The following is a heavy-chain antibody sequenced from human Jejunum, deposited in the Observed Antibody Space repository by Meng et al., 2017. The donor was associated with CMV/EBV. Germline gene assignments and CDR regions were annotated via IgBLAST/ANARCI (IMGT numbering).Heavy chain of an antibody. J-gene: IGHJ4*02. D-gene: IGHD4-11*01. CDR2: IYSDDSLT. V-gene: IGHV3-23*03. CDR1: GFSLSTYA. CDR3: AKDLRGYSNDY. Sequence: SCAASGFSLSTYARSWVRQAPGEGLEWVSIIYSDDSLTFYADSVKGRFIISRDNSKNTLYLEMNNLRAEDTAVYFCAKDLRGYSNDYWGQGTLVTVSS.